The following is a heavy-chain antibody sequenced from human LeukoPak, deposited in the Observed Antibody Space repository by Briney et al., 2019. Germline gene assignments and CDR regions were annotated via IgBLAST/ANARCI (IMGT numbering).Heavy chain of an antibody. CDR2: ISSSSSTI. V-gene: IGHV3-48*01. Sequence: GGSLRLSCAVSGFTFSSYSMNWVRQAPGKGLEWVSYISSSSSTIYYADSVKGRFTISRDNAKNSLYLQMNSLRAEDTAVYYCARDRAYSSSSEPDYWGQGTLVTVSS. CDR3: ARDRAYSSSSEPDY. D-gene: IGHD6-6*01. J-gene: IGHJ4*02. CDR1: GFTFSSYS.